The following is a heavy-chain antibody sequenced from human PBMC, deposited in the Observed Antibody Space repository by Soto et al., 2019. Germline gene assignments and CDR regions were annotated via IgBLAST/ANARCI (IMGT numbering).Heavy chain of an antibody. CDR2: IRSKAYGGTT. V-gene: IGHV3-49*03. Sequence: GGSLRLSCTASGFTFGDYAMSWFRQAPGKGLEWVGFIRSKAYGGTTEYAASVKGRFTISRDDSKSIAYLQMNSLKTEDTAVYYCTIVNQQLVPPWYYGMDVWGQGTTVTVSS. CDR1: GFTFGDYA. J-gene: IGHJ6*02. D-gene: IGHD6-13*01. CDR3: TIVNQQLVPPWYYGMDV.